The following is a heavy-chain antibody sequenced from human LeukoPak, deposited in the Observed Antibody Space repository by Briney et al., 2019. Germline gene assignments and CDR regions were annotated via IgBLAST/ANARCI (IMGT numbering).Heavy chain of an antibody. CDR3: AKGSLMITFGGAYFDY. V-gene: IGHV3-23*01. J-gene: IGHJ4*02. D-gene: IGHD3-16*01. CDR1: GFTFSSYA. Sequence: PAGSLRLSCAASGFTFSSYAMSWIRQPPGKGLEWVSAISGSGGCTYYADCVKGRFTISRDNSKNTLYLQMNSLRAEDTAVYYCAKGSLMITFGGAYFDYWGQGTLVTVSS. CDR2: ISGSGGCT.